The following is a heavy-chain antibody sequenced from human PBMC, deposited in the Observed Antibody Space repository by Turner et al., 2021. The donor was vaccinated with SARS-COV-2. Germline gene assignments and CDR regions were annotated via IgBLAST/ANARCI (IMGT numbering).Heavy chain of an antibody. CDR1: GFTFRSYA. J-gene: IGHJ4*02. CDR2: ISGSGGRT. Sequence: EVKLLESGGGLVQPGGSLRLSCAASGFTFRSYAMSWVRQAPGKGVEWVSAISGSGGRTYYADSVKGRFTISRDNSKNTLYLQMNSLRAEDTAVYYCAKTHGAAAGTFDYWGQGTLVTVSS. V-gene: IGHV3-23*01. CDR3: AKTHGAAAGTFDY. D-gene: IGHD6-13*01.